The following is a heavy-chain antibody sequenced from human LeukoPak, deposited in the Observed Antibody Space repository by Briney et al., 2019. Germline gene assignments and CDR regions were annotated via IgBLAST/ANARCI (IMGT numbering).Heavy chain of an antibody. V-gene: IGHV3-15*01. D-gene: IGHD1-26*01. CDR2: TKSKTDGGTT. Sequence: GGSLRLSCAASGFTFSNAWMSWVRQAPGKGLEWVGRTKSKTDGGTTDYAAPVKGRFTISRDDSKNTLYLQMNSLRAEDTAVYYCARDLGELDDYWGQGTLVTVSS. CDR1: GFTFSNAW. CDR3: ARDLGELDDY. J-gene: IGHJ4*02.